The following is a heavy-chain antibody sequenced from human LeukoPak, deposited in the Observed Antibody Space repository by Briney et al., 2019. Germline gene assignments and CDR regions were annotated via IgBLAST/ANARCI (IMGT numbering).Heavy chain of an antibody. Sequence: ASVKVSCKASGHTFTGYYMHWVRQAPGQGLEWMGWINPNSGGTNYAQKFQGRVTMTRDTSISTAYMELSRLRSDDTAVYYCARSAYDSSGYYYGYWGQGTLVTVSS. J-gene: IGHJ4*02. CDR2: INPNSGGT. CDR3: ARSAYDSSGYYYGY. CDR1: GHTFTGYY. D-gene: IGHD3-22*01. V-gene: IGHV1-2*02.